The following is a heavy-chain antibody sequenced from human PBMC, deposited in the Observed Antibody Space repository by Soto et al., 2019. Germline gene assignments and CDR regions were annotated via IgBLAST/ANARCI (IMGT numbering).Heavy chain of an antibody. CDR1: GYTFTGHF. CDR2: INPDNGGT. Sequence: VASVKVSCKASGYTFTGHFIHWVRQAPGQGLEWMGWINPDNGGTNFSQTFQGRVTMTRDTSISTAYMELGGLRSDDTAFYFCARVTDFWSHYYTAGNNWFDPWGQGTLVTVSS. D-gene: IGHD3-3*01. CDR3: ARVTDFWSHYYTAGNNWFDP. V-gene: IGHV1-2*02. J-gene: IGHJ5*02.